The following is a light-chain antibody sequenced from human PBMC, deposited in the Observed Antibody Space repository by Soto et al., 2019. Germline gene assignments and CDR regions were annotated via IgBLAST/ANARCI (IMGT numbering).Light chain of an antibody. CDR3: QQRISWPPT. Sequence: EIVLTQSPATLSLSPGERATVSCRASQSVNTLVAWYQQKPGQAPRLLIYDASNRATDIPARFSGSGSGADFTLTISSLEPEDFAVYCCQQRISWPPTFGQGTRLETK. CDR1: QSVNTL. J-gene: IGKJ5*01. V-gene: IGKV3-11*01. CDR2: DAS.